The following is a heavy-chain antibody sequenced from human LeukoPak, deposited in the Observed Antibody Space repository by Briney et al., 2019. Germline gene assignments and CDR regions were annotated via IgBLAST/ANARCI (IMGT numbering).Heavy chain of an antibody. CDR2: ISSNGGST. Sequence: PGGSLRLSCAASGFTFSSYAMHCVRQAPEKGLEYVSAISSNGGSTYYADSVKGRFTISRDNSKNTLYLQMNSLRAEDTAVYYCASRRDGYNYWGQGTLVTVSP. J-gene: IGHJ4*02. CDR1: GFTFSSYA. D-gene: IGHD5-24*01. V-gene: IGHV3-64*04. CDR3: ASRRDGYNY.